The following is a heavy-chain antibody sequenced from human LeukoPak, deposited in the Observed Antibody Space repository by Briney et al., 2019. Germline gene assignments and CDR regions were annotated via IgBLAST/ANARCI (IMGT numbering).Heavy chain of an antibody. CDR2: ISAYNGNT. Sequence: ASVNVSCKASGYTFTSYGISWVRQAPGQGLEWMGWISAYNGNTNYAQKLQGRVTMTTDTSTSTAYMELKSLRSDDTAVYYCARDSGVGATEYYFDYWGQGTLVTVSS. V-gene: IGHV1-18*01. CDR1: GYTFTSYG. D-gene: IGHD1-26*01. J-gene: IGHJ4*02. CDR3: ARDSGVGATEYYFDY.